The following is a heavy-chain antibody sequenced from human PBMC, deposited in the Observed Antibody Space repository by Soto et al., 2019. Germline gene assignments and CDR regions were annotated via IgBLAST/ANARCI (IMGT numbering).Heavy chain of an antibody. V-gene: IGHV5-51*01. CDR1: GYSFTNYW. CDR2: IYPDDSDT. J-gene: IGHJ6*02. CDR3: ARLPRLGYGMDV. Sequence: PGESLKISCKGSGYSFTNYWIGWVRQMPGKGLEWMGVIYPDDSDTTYSPSFQGQVAISADKSINTAYLQWSSLKASDTAMYYCARLPRLGYGMDVWGQGTTVTVSS.